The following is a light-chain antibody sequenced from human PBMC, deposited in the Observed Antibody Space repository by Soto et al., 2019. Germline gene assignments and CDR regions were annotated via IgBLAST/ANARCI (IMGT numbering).Light chain of an antibody. CDR3: QTWSTNIRV. V-gene: IGLV4-69*01. J-gene: IGLJ3*02. CDR1: SGHNSYA. Sequence: QSVLTQPPSASASLGASVKLTCTLSSGHNSYAIAWHQQQPEKGPRYLMKLNSAGSHSKGDGIPDRFSGSSSGAERYLTISSLQSEDEADYYCQTWSTNIRVCVGGTTLTVL. CDR2: LNSAGSH.